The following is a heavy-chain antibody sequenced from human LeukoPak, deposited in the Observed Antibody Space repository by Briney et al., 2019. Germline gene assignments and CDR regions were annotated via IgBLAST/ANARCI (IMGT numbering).Heavy chain of an antibody. J-gene: IGHJ5*02. CDR2: ISSTGTIT. CDR1: GFTFSTYS. D-gene: IGHD2-2*01. Sequence: PGGSLRLSCAASGFTFSTYSMSWVRQAPGKGLEWVAIISSTGTITYYADSVKGRFAISRDNSKNTLYLQMNSLRAEDTAVYYCAKLSVPAAMRINWFDPWGQGTLVTVSS. V-gene: IGHV3-23*01. CDR3: AKLSVPAAMRINWFDP.